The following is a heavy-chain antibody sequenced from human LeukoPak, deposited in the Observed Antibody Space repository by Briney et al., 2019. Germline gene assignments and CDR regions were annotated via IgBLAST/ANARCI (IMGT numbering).Heavy chain of an antibody. V-gene: IGHV5-51*01. CDR1: GYSINNYW. Sequence: GESLQISCKGSGYSINNYWIGWVRQMPGKGLEWMGIIYPADSDIRYSPSFQGQVTISTDKSISTAYLQWSSLKASDTAMYYCARQEYCSGGSCYTWFDPWGQGTLVTVSS. CDR2: IYPADSDI. J-gene: IGHJ5*02. D-gene: IGHD2-15*01. CDR3: ARQEYCSGGSCYTWFDP.